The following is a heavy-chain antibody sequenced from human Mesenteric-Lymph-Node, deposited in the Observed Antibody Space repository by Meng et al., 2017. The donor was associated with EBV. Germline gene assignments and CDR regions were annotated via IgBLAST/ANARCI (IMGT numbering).Heavy chain of an antibody. Sequence: LWEPGGALVQPGGSLGLSCTGSGFTFGNNWMHWVRQAPGKGLVWVSRIDGGGSSTSYADSVKGRFTISRDNAKNTLYLQMNSLRAEDTAVYYCARAEFSGPSLVYWGQGTLVTVSS. V-gene: IGHV3-74*01. CDR1: GFTFGNNW. CDR2: IDGGGSST. D-gene: IGHD5-12*01. J-gene: IGHJ4*02. CDR3: ARAEFSGPSLVY.